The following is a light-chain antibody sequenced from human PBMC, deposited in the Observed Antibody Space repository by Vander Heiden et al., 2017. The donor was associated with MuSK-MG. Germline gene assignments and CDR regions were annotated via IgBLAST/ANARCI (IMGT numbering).Light chain of an antibody. CDR2: DVE. Sequence: QSALTQPASVSASPGQSISISCNGTSSDIGSFYYVSWYQQHPGRAPKLILFDVESRPSGISDRFSGSKSGNRASLTISGLRADDEADYYCCSYTTAGTSVFGGGTKVTVL. V-gene: IGLV2-14*03. CDR1: SSDIGSFYY. J-gene: IGLJ2*01. CDR3: CSYTTAGTSV.